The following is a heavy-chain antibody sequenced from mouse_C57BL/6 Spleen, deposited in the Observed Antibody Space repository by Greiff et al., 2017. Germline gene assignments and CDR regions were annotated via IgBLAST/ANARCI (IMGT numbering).Heavy chain of an antibody. J-gene: IGHJ2*01. CDR3: TRLFYYDYEKYFDY. Sequence: EVQLQESGGGLVQPGGSMKLSCAASGFTFSDAWMDWVRQSPEKGLEWVAEIRNKANNHATYYAESVKGRFTISRDDSKSSVYLQMNSLRAEDTGIYYCTRLFYYDYEKYFDYWGQGTTLTVSS. CDR1: GFTFSDAW. CDR2: IRNKANNHAT. D-gene: IGHD2-4*01. V-gene: IGHV6-6*01.